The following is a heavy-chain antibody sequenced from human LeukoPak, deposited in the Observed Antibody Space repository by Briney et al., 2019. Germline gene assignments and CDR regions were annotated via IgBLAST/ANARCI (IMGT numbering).Heavy chain of an antibody. V-gene: IGHV3-9*01. Sequence: GRSLRLSCAASGFTFDDYAMHWVRQAPGKGLEWVSGISWNSGSMDYADSVKGRFTISRDNAKNSLYLQMNSLRAEDTAVYYCASHSMVRGVEHAFDIWGQGTMVTVSS. J-gene: IGHJ3*02. CDR1: GFTFDDYA. CDR3: ASHSMVRGVEHAFDI. D-gene: IGHD3-10*01. CDR2: ISWNSGSM.